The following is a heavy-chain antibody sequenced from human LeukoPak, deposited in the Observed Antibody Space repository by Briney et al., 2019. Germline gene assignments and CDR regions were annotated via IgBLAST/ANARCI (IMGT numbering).Heavy chain of an antibody. D-gene: IGHD2-15*01. J-gene: IGHJ6*04. CDR2: IIPIFGTA. CDR3: ARGGFCSGSCYWANYYGMDV. Sequence: ASVKVSCKASGGTFSSYAISWVRQAPGQGLEWMGGIIPIFGTANYAQKFQGRVTITADESTSTAYMELSSLRSEDTAVYYCARGGFCSGSCYWANYYGMDVWGKGTTVTVSS. V-gene: IGHV1-69*13. CDR1: GGTFSSYA.